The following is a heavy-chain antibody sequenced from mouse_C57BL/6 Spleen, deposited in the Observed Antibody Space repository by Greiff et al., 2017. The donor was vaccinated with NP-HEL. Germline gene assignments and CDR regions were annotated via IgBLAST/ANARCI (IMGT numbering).Heavy chain of an antibody. CDR2: ISDGGSYT. Sequence: EVQVVESGGGLVKPGGSLKLSCAASGFTFSSYAMSWVRQTPEKRLEWVATISDGGSYTYYPDNVKGRFTISRDNAKNNLYLQMSHLKSEDTAMYYCAREGTTALDYWGQGTSVTVSS. CDR1: GFTFSSYA. J-gene: IGHJ4*01. D-gene: IGHD1-1*01. V-gene: IGHV5-4*01. CDR3: AREGTTALDY.